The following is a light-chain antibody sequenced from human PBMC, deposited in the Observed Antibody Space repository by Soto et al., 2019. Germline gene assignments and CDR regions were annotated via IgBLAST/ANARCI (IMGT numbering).Light chain of an antibody. CDR3: QQCGSSPS. Sequence: EIVLTQSPGTLSLSPGERATLSCRASQSVSSSYLAWYQQKPGQAPRLLIYDTSSRATGIPDRFSGSGSGTVFTLAISRLEPEDFAVYYCQQCGSSPSFGQGTKVELQ. J-gene: IGKJ1*01. CDR2: DTS. CDR1: QSVSSSY. V-gene: IGKV3-20*01.